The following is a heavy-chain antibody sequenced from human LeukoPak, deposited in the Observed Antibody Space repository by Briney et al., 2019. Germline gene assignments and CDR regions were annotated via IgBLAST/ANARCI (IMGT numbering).Heavy chain of an antibody. D-gene: IGHD3-9*01. Sequence: GESLKISCKASGYSFTNTFIGWVRQMPGKGLEWMGIIYPGDSDTRYSPSFQGQVTISVDKSISTAYLQWSSLKASDTAVYYCARGLPLTISKGYGTDVWGQGTTVTVSS. CDR2: IYPGDSDT. V-gene: IGHV5-51*01. J-gene: IGHJ6*02. CDR1: GYSFTNTF. CDR3: ARGLPLTISKGYGTDV.